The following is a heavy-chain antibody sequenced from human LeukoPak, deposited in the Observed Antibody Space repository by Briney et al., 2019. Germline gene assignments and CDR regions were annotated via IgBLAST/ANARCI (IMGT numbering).Heavy chain of an antibody. Sequence: PSETLSLTCAVYGGSFSGFYWSWIRQPPGKGLEWIGEINHSGNTNYNPSLKSRVTISVDTSKNQFSLKLTSVTAAGTAVYYCARRTGSPQTTGIWFDPWGQGTRVTVSS. V-gene: IGHV4-34*01. J-gene: IGHJ5*02. CDR1: GGSFSGFY. D-gene: IGHD1-1*01. CDR2: INHSGNT. CDR3: ARRTGSPQTTGIWFDP.